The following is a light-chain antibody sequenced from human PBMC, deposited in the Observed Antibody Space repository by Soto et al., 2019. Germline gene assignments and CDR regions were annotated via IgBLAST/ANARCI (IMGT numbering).Light chain of an antibody. Sequence: EIVMTQSPATLSVSPGERATPSRRASQSVSSNLAWYQQKPGQAPRLLIYGVSTRATDIPARFSGSGSGTEFTLTISSLQSEDFAVYYCQQYNNWPPTWTFGQGTKVDIK. CDR1: QSVSSN. V-gene: IGKV3-15*01. J-gene: IGKJ1*01. CDR2: GVS. CDR3: QQYNNWPPTWT.